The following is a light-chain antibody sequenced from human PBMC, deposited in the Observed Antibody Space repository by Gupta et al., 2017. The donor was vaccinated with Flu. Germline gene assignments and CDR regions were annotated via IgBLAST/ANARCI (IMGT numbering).Light chain of an antibody. V-gene: IGKV1-33*01. Sequence: SPSSLSASVGDSVTITCQASRGISTYLNWYQQKPGEAPKLLIYAASTVQSGVPSRFSGSGSGTDFTFTISSLQPEDIATYYCQHDDNLPSFGGGTKVEIK. J-gene: IGKJ4*01. CDR1: RGISTY. CDR2: AAS. CDR3: QHDDNLPS.